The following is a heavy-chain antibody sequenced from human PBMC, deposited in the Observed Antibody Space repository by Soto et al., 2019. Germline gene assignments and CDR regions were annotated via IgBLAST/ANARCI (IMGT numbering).Heavy chain of an antibody. CDR1: GYTFTSYY. D-gene: IGHD5-12*01. CDR2: INPSGGST. V-gene: IGHV1-46*03. J-gene: IGHJ3*02. CDR3: ARDRATPGPFDI. Sequence: PSVKVSCKASGYTFTSYYMHWVRQAPGQGLEWMGIINPSGGSTGYAQKFQGRVTMTRDTSTSTVYMELSSLRSEDTAVYYCARDRATPGPFDIWGQGTMVTVSS.